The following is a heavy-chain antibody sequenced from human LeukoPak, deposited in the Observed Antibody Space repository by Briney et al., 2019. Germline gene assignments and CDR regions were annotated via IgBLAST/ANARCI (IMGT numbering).Heavy chain of an antibody. D-gene: IGHD5-18*01. CDR1: GGSFSGYY. CDR2: INHSGST. CDR3: ARTLRGYSYGDAFDI. Sequence: PSETLSLTCAVYGGSFSGYYWSWIRQPPGKGLEWIGEINHSGSTNYNPSLKSRVTISVDTSKNQFPLNLSSVTAADTAVYYCARTLRGYSYGDAFDIWGQGTMVTVSS. V-gene: IGHV4-34*01. J-gene: IGHJ3*02.